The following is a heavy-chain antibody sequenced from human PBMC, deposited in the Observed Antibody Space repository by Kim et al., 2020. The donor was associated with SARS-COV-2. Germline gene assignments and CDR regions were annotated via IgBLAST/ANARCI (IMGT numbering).Heavy chain of an antibody. Sequence: SETLSLTCAVYGGSFSGYYWSWIRQPPGKGLEWIGEINHSGSTNYNPSLKSRVTISVDTSKNQFSLKLSSVTAADTAVYYCARSSRRQLAIGYCSGGSCDRGGNFDYWGQGTLVTVSS. J-gene: IGHJ4*02. CDR1: GGSFSGYY. CDR3: ARSSRRQLAIGYCSGGSCDRGGNFDY. D-gene: IGHD2-15*01. V-gene: IGHV4-34*01. CDR2: INHSGST.